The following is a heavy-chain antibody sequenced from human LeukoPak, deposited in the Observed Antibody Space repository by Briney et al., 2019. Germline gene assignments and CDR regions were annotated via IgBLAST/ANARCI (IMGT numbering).Heavy chain of an antibody. CDR1: GFTFTTYW. CDR3: AKVAKYYYGSETYYFFEH. J-gene: IGHJ6*01. Sequence: GSLRLSCAASGFTFTTYWMSWVRQAPGKGLEWAANIKQDGTEKYYVDSVKGRFTISRDKAKNSLYLQMISLRVEDTAVYYCAKVAKYYYGSETYYFFEHWGQGTPVTACS. V-gene: IGHV3-7*01. CDR2: IKQDGTEK. D-gene: IGHD3-10*01.